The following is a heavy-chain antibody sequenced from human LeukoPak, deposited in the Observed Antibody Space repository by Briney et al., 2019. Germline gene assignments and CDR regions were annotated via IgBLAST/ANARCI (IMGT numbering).Heavy chain of an antibody. CDR2: IYYSGST. CDR1: GGSISSGDYY. J-gene: IGHJ4*02. D-gene: IGHD3-22*01. CDR3: ARGYYYDGYFDY. Sequence: PSETLSLTCTVSGGSISSGDYYWSWIRQPPGKGLEWIGYIYYSGSTYYNPSLKGRVTISVDTSKNQFSLKLSSVTAADTAVYYCARGYYYDGYFDYWGQGTLVTVSS. V-gene: IGHV4-30-4*01.